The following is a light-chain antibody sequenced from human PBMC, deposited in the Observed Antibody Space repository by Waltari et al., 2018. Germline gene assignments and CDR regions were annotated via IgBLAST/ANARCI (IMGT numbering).Light chain of an antibody. Sequence: QSALTQPASVSGSLGQSITISCTGTSSDVGGYNFVSWYQQDPGKAPKLMIYEVSNRPSGVSNRFSGSKSGNTASLTISGLQAEDEADYYCSSHTTSSIWVFGGGTK. V-gene: IGLV2-14*01. CDR2: EVS. CDR3: SSHTTSSIWV. J-gene: IGLJ3*02. CDR1: SSDVGGYNF.